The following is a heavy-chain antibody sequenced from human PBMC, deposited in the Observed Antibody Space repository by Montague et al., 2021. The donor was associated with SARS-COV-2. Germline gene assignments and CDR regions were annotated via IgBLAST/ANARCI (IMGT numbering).Heavy chain of an antibody. Sequence: SETLSLTCTVSGGSISSSSYYWGWIRQPPGKGLEWIGSIYYSGSTYYNPSLKSRVTISVDTSKNQFSLKLSSVTAADTAVYYCARGGFSPLTVVAIRGGFDIGGQGTRGTVSS. V-gene: IGHV4-39*07. CDR2: IYYSGST. CDR3: ARGGFSPLTVVAIRGGFDI. CDR1: GGSISSSSYY. D-gene: IGHD3-22*01. J-gene: IGHJ1*01.